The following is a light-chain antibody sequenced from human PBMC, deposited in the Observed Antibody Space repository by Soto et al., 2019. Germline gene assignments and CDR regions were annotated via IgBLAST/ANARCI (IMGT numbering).Light chain of an antibody. Sequence: QSALTQPRSVSGSPGQSVTISCTGTSSDVGGYKYVSWYQQHPGKAPKLMIYDVSKRPSGVPDRFSGSKSGNTASLTISGLHAEHEADYYCCSYAGSYTLYVFGTGTQLTVL. CDR2: DVS. J-gene: IGLJ1*01. CDR1: SSDVGGYKY. CDR3: CSYAGSYTLYV. V-gene: IGLV2-11*01.